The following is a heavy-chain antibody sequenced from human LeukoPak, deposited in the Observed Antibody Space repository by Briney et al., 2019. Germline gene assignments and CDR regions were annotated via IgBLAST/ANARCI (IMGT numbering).Heavy chain of an antibody. CDR2: ISSSSSTI. CDR3: ARDLGGYCSSTSCYKKQPYFDY. Sequence: PGGSLRLSCAASGFIFTSYSMNWVRQAPGKGLEWVSYISSSSSTIYYADSVKGRFTISRDNAKNSLYLQMNSLRAEDTAVYYCARDLGGYCSSTSCYKKQPYFDYWGQGTLVTVSS. D-gene: IGHD2-2*02. J-gene: IGHJ4*02. V-gene: IGHV3-48*04. CDR1: GFIFTSYS.